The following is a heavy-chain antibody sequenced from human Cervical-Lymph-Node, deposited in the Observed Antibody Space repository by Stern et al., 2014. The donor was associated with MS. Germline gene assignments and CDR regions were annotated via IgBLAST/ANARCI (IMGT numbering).Heavy chain of an antibody. CDR3: AAAARRLYRFDS. CDR1: GFTFNTYW. J-gene: IGHJ4*02. CDR2: IKQDGIEK. V-gene: IGHV3-7*01. D-gene: IGHD6-6*01. Sequence: EMQLVVSGGGLAQPGGSLRLSCAASGFTFNTYWMNWVRQTAGQWLEWVASIKQDGIEKYYMDSVKGRFTISRDNAKNSLYLQMNSLRAEDSAVYYCAAAARRLYRFDSWGQGTLVTVSS.